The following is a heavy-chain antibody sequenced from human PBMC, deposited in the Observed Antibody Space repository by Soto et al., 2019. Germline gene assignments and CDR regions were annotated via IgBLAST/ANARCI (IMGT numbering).Heavy chain of an antibody. CDR2: IHTGNGNT. J-gene: IGHJ4*02. CDR3: ARVRLSNASGSYYNVRVDY. V-gene: IGHV1-3*04. Sequence: QVQLVQSGAEVKKPGASVKISCTASGYTFSNYPLHWVRQAPGQRLEWLGWIHTGNGNTKYSQNSRARVTITRDASASTAYMVLSSLRSEDTAVYYCARVRLSNASGSYYNVRVDYWGQGTLVTVSS. D-gene: IGHD3-10*01. CDR1: GYTFSNYP.